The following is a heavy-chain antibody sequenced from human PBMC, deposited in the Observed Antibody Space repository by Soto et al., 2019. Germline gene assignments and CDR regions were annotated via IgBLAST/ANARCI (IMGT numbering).Heavy chain of an antibody. V-gene: IGHV3-23*01. D-gene: IGHD3-22*01. CDR3: AKDQSAAMIVVVIDY. J-gene: IGHJ4*02. CDR1: GFTFSSYA. Sequence: VGSLRLSCAASGFTFSSYAMSWVRQAPGKGLEWVSAISGSGGSTYYADSVKGRFTISRDNSKNTLYLQMNSLRAEDTAVYYCAKDQSAAMIVVVIDYWGQGTLVNVSS. CDR2: ISGSGGST.